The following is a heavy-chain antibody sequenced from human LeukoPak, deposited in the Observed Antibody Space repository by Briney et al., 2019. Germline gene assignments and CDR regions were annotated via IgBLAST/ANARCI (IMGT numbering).Heavy chain of an antibody. J-gene: IGHJ4*02. CDR1: GLTFSSHA. D-gene: IGHD6-19*01. V-gene: IGHV3-23*01. CDR3: ARGVYGNGWDF. Sequence: GGSLRLSCVASGLTFSSHAMNWVRQAPGKGLEWVSGIVDDGRITDYADSVRGRFTVSRDNSKTTLYLQMNSLRVEDTAIYYCARGVYGNGWDFWGQGSPVTVSS. CDR2: IVDDGRIT.